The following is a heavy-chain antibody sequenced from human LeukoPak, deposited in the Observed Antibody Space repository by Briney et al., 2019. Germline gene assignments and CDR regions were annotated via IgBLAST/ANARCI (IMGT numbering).Heavy chain of an antibody. J-gene: IGHJ5*02. V-gene: IGHV4-59*01. D-gene: IGHD2-2*01. Sequence: PSETLSLTCTVSGGSISSYYWSWIRQPPGKGLEWIGYIYYSGSTNYNPSLKSRVTISVDTSKNQFSLKLSSVTAADTAVYYCARVLAVVPAAIPRFDPWGQGTLVTVSS. CDR2: IYYSGST. CDR1: GGSISSYY. CDR3: ARVLAVVPAAIPRFDP.